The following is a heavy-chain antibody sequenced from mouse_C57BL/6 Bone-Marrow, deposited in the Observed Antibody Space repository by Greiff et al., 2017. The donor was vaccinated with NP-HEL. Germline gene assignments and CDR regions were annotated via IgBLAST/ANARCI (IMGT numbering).Heavy chain of an antibody. CDR1: GYTFTDYY. V-gene: IGHV1-75*01. J-gene: IGHJ1*03. D-gene: IGHD1-1*01. Sequence: VQLQQSGPELVKPGASVKISCKASGYTFTDYYINWVKQRPGQGLEWIGWIFPGSGSTYYNEKFKGKATLTVDKSSSTAYMLLSSLTSEDSAVYFCAREGGSSYVGYFDVWGTGTTVTVSS. CDR3: AREGGSSYVGYFDV. CDR2: IFPGSGST.